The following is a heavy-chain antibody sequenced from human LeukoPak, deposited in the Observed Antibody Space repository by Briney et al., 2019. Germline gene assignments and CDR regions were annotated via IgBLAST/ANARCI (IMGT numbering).Heavy chain of an antibody. D-gene: IGHD2-15*01. CDR1: GYTFTSYG. CDR2: ISAYNGNT. CDR3: ERDGHYCSGGSCYSVY. J-gene: IGHJ4*02. V-gene: IGHV1-18*01. Sequence: ASVKVSCKASGYTFTSYGISWVRQAPGQGLEWMGWISAYNGNTNYAQKLQGRVTMTTDTSTSTAYMELRSLRSDDTAVYYCERDGHYCSGGSCYSVYWGKGTLVTVSS.